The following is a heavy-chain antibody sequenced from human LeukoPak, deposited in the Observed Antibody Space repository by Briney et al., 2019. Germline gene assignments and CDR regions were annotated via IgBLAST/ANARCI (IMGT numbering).Heavy chain of an antibody. CDR3: AKIQDATTGYYFDY. Sequence: PGGSLRLSCAASGFTFSSYGMHWGRQAPGKGLEWVAVISYDGSNKYYADSVKGRFTISRDNSKNTLYLQMNSLRAEDTAVYYCAKIQDATTGYYFDYWGQGTLVTVSS. CDR1: GFTFSSYG. J-gene: IGHJ4*02. CDR2: ISYDGSNK. V-gene: IGHV3-30*18. D-gene: IGHD5-18*01.